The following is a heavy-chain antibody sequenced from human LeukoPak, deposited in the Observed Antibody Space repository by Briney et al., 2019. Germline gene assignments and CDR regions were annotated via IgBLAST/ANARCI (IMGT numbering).Heavy chain of an antibody. CDR2: IYYSGST. CDR1: GGSISSYY. J-gene: IGHJ4*02. CDR3: ARLRDFWSGYFDY. V-gene: IGHV4-59*08. D-gene: IGHD3-3*01. Sequence: SETLSLTCTVSGGSISSYYWSWIRQPPGKGLEWIGYIYYSGSTNYNPSLKSRVTISVDTSKNQFSLKLSSVTAADTAVYYCARLRDFWSGYFDYWGQGTLVTVSS.